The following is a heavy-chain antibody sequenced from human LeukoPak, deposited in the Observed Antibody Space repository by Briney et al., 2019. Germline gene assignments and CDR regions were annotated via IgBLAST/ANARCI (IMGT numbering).Heavy chain of an antibody. CDR1: GFTVSSNY. J-gene: IGHJ4*02. Sequence: GGSLRLSCAASGFTVSSNYMSWVRQAPGKGLEWVSVIYSGGSAYYADSVKGRFTISRDNSKNTLYLQMNSLRAEDTAVYYCARYPGIAVAGNYFDYWGQGTLVTVSS. D-gene: IGHD6-19*01. CDR2: IYSGGSA. CDR3: ARYPGIAVAGNYFDY. V-gene: IGHV3-66*01.